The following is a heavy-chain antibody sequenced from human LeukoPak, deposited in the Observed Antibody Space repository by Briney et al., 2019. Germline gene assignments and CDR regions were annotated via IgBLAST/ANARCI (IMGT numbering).Heavy chain of an antibody. D-gene: IGHD3-22*01. J-gene: IGHJ6*02. Sequence: SVKVSCKASGYTFTSYGISWVRQAPGQGLEWMGGIIPIFGTANYAQKFQGRVTITADESTSTAYMELSSLRSEDTAVYYCARILLKPRTYYYDSSGYITNYGMDVWGQGTTVTVSS. CDR1: GYTFTSYG. CDR3: ARILLKPRTYYYDSSGYITNYGMDV. V-gene: IGHV1-69*13. CDR2: IIPIFGTA.